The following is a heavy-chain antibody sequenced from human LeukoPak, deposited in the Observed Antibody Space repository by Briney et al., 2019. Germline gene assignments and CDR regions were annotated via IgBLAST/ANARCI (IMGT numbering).Heavy chain of an antibody. CDR3: ARGPGIAAAGALFWYFDL. J-gene: IGHJ2*01. D-gene: IGHD6-13*01. V-gene: IGHV1-2*04. CDR1: GYTFTGYY. Sequence: ASVKVSCKASGYTFTGYYMHWVRQAPGQGLEWMGWINPNSGGTNYAQKFQGWVTMTRDTSISTAYMELSRLRSDDTAVYYCARGPGIAAAGALFWYFDLWGRGTLVTVSS. CDR2: INPNSGGT.